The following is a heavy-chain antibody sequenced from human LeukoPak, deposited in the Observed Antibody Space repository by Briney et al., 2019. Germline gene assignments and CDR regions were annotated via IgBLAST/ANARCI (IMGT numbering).Heavy chain of an antibody. V-gene: IGHV1-2*02. CDR3: ARENYFYRAVDY. Sequence: GASVKVSCKASGYTFTGYYMHWVRQAPGQGLEWMGWINPNSGGTNFAQKFQGRVTMTRDTSISTAYMELSSLTSDDTAVYYCARENYFYRAVDYWGQGTLVTVSS. CDR2: INPNSGGT. CDR1: GYTFTGYY. J-gene: IGHJ4*02. D-gene: IGHD2/OR15-2a*01.